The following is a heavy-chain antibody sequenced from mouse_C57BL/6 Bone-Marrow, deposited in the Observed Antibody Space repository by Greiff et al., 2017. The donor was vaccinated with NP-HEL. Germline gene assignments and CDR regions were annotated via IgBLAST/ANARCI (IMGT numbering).Heavy chain of an antibody. J-gene: IGHJ4*01. D-gene: IGHD1-2*01. Sequence: EVQLVESGGGLVKPGGSLKLSCAASGFTFSSYTMSWVRQTPEKRLEWVATISGGGGNTYYPDSVKGRFTISRDNAKNTLYLQMSSLRSEDTALYYCARHERRRYAMDYWGQGASVTVSS. CDR2: ISGGGGNT. CDR3: ARHERRRYAMDY. CDR1: GFTFSSYT. V-gene: IGHV5-9*01.